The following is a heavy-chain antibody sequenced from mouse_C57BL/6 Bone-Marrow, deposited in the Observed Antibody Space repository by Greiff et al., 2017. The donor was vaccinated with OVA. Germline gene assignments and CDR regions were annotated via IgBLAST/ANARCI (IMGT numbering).Heavy chain of an antibody. CDR1: GFTFSDYY. V-gene: IGHV5-12*01. Sequence: EVKLVESGGGLVQPGGSLKLSCAASGFTFSDYYMYWVRQTPEKRLEWVAYISNGGGSTYYPDTVKGRFTISRDNAKNTLYLQMSRLKSEDTAMYYCARQNYSNYDWYFEGWGTGTTVTVSS. D-gene: IGHD2-5*01. J-gene: IGHJ1*03. CDR2: ISNGGGST. CDR3: ARQNYSNYDWYFEG.